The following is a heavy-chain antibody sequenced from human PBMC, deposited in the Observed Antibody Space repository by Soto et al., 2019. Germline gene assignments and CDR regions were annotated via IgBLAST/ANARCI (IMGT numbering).Heavy chain of an antibody. V-gene: IGHV3-15*07. J-gene: IGHJ1*01. D-gene: IGHD3-22*01. CDR1: GFTFSNAW. CDR3: TTDGNWKYYYDSSGYYKQYFQH. Sequence: GGSLRLSCAASGFTFSNAWMNWVRQAPGKGLEWVGRIKSKTDGGTTDYAAPVKGRFTISRDDSKNTLYLQMNSLKTEDTAVYYCTTDGNWKYYYDSSGYYKQYFQHWGQGTLVTVSS. CDR2: IKSKTDGGTT.